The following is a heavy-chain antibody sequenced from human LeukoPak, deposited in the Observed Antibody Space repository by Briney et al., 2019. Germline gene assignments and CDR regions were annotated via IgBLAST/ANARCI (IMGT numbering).Heavy chain of an antibody. J-gene: IGHJ4*02. V-gene: IGHV4-30-2*01. D-gene: IGHD3-16*02. CDR2: IYHSGST. CDR1: GGSISSGGYS. CDR3: ARGIDSVWGSYRLYFDY. Sequence: PSQTLSLTCAVSGGSISSGGYSWSWIRQPPGKGLEWIGYIYHSGSTYYNPSLKSRVTISVDRSKNQFSLKLRSVTAADTAVYYCARGIDSVWGSYRLYFDYWGPGTLVTVSS.